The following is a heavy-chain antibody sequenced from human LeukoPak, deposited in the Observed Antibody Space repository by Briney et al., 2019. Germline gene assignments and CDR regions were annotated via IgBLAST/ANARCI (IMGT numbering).Heavy chain of an antibody. CDR1: GGSISSYY. CDR2: IYYSGST. Sequence: SETLSLTCTVSGGSISSYYWSWIRQPPGKGLGWIGYIYYSGSTNYNPSLTSRVTISVDTSKNQFSLKLSSVTAADTAVYYCARVGRVGATPGTILGTFDIWGQGTMVTVSS. D-gene: IGHD1-26*01. CDR3: ARVGRVGATPGTILGTFDI. J-gene: IGHJ3*02. V-gene: IGHV4-59*01.